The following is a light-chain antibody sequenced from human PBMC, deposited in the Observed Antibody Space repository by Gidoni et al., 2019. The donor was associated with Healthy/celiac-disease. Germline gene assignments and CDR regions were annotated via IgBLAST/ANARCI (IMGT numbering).Light chain of an antibody. CDR2: DAS. CDR1: QSVSSY. CDR3: QQRSNGPLT. V-gene: IGKV3-11*01. Sequence: EIVLPQSPAPLSLFPGERATLSCRASQSVSSYLAWYQQKPGQAPRLLIYDASNRATGIPARFSGSGSGTDFTLTISSLEPEDFAVYYCQQRSNGPLTFGGGTKVEIK. J-gene: IGKJ4*01.